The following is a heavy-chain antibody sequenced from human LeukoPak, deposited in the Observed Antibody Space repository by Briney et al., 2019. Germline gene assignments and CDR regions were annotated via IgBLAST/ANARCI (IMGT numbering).Heavy chain of an antibody. J-gene: IGHJ3*02. V-gene: IGHV3-48*03. CDR3: AREGSSGWYGGYDAIDI. D-gene: IGHD6-19*01. CDR1: GFTFSSYE. Sequence: GGSLRLSCAASGFTFSSYEMNWVRQAPGKGLEWVSYISGSGSTIYYADSVKGRFTISRDNAKNSLYLQMNSLRAEDTAVYYCAREGSSGWYGGYDAIDIWGQGTMVTVSS. CDR2: ISGSGSTI.